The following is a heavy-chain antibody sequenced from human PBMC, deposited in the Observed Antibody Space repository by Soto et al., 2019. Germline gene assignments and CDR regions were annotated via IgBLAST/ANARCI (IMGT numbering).Heavy chain of an antibody. CDR3: ARLGGWSGGSSGMDV. Sequence: EVQLVESGGGLVQPGGSLRLSCAASGLIFSDYHMDWVRQAPGKGLEWVGRIRRKANSYTTEYAAAVKGRFTISRDDSKNSLYLQRNSLKGEDTAVYYCARLGGWSGGSSGMDVWGQGTTVTVSS. J-gene: IGHJ6*02. D-gene: IGHD6-19*01. CDR1: GLIFSDYH. CDR2: IRRKANSYTT. V-gene: IGHV3-72*01.